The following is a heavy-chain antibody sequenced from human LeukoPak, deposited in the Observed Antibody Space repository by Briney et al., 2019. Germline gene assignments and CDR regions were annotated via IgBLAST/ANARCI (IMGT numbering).Heavy chain of an antibody. V-gene: IGHV1-2*02. CDR2: IKPDTGVT. D-gene: IGHD7-27*01. Sequence: ASVKVSCTTSGFTFTARYMHWVRQAPGQGLEWMGWIKPDTGVTYYAQTFQGRFTMTVDVSISTVSMELTSLRSDDTAIYYCARDNNWGPDYWGQGTLVTVSS. CDR1: GFTFTARY. J-gene: IGHJ4*02. CDR3: ARDNNWGPDY.